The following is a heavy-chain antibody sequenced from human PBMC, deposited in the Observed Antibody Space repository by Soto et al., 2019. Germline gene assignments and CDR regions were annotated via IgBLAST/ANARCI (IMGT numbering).Heavy chain of an antibody. D-gene: IGHD3-10*01. V-gene: IGHV3-30-3*01. CDR1: GFTFSTYA. CDR3: AKESYNRRTDLDY. CDR2: ISYDGSHK. Sequence: GGSLRLSCTASGFTFSTYAIHWVRQAPGKGLEWVAVISYDGSHKYYADAVEGRFTISRDNSKNTLYLQMDSLRAEDTAVYYCAKESYNRRTDLDYWGKGTLVTVSS. J-gene: IGHJ4*02.